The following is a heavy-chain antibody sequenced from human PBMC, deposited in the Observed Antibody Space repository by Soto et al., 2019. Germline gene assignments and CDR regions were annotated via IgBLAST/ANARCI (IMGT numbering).Heavy chain of an antibody. CDR2: MNPNSGNT. Sequence: QVQLVQSGAEVKKPGASVKVSCKASGYTFTSYDINWVRQATGQGLEWMGWMNPNSGNTVYAQKFQGRVTMTRNTSISTAYLELSSLRSEDTAVYYCAREKSSGYYYDYWGQGTLVTVAS. D-gene: IGHD3-22*01. CDR3: AREKSSGYYYDY. CDR1: GYTFTSYD. J-gene: IGHJ4*02. V-gene: IGHV1-8*01.